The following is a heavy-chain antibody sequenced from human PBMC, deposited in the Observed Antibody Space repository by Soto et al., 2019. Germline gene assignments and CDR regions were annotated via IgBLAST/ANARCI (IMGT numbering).Heavy chain of an antibody. Sequence: GGSLRLSCAAEGFTFSYYPMHWVRQAPGKGLEWVTVMSYDATTKYYADSVKGRFTISRDNSNSTLYPQMNRLRPDDTAVYYCARDRDRHRLDLGALDIWGQGTMVTVSS. CDR1: GFTFSYYP. J-gene: IGHJ3*02. CDR2: MSYDATTK. D-gene: IGHD3-10*01. CDR3: ARDRDRHRLDLGALDI. V-gene: IGHV3-30-3*01.